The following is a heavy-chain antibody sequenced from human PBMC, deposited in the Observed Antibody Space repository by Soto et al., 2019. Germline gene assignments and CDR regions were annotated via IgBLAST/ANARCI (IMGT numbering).Heavy chain of an antibody. V-gene: IGHV1-69*01. J-gene: IGHJ1*01. D-gene: IGHD1-20*01. CDR2: IIPIFGIT. Sequence: QAHLMQSGAEVKKPGSSVKVSCKASGGTFSGYAISWVQQRPGRGLEWMGGIIPIFGITTYAEKFQGRITLAADESTGTAFMDLRSLISEDTAVYYCARDPRSITGTTSSEDFQFWGPGTLVSVSS. CDR1: GGTFSGYA. CDR3: ARDPRSITGTTSSEDFQF.